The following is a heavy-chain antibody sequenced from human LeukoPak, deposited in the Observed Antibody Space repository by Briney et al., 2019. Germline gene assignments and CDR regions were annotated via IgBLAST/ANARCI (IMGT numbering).Heavy chain of an antibody. D-gene: IGHD6-25*01. J-gene: IGHJ1*01. CDR3: ARRPVAAEYFQH. CDR2: ISGSGGST. V-gene: IGHV3-23*01. CDR1: GFTFSSYA. Sequence: TGGSLRLSCAASGFTFSSYAMSWVRQAPGKGLEWVSAISGSGGSTYYADSVKGRFTISRDNSKNTLYLQTNSLTTEDTAMYFCARRPVAAEYFQHWGQGTLVTVSS.